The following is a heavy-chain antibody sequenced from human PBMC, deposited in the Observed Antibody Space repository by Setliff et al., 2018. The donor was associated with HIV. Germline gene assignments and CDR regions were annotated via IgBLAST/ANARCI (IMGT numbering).Heavy chain of an antibody. D-gene: IGHD3-22*01. CDR1: GFTFGPFW. Sequence: GGSLRLSCVASGFTFGPFWMHWVRQAPGKGLEWVSYINSDGSIITYADSVKGRFTISRDNAKNSLYLQMNSLRAEDTAVYYCARCSSGYGANDAFDIWGQGTMVTVSS. J-gene: IGHJ3*02. V-gene: IGHV3-48*04. CDR3: ARCSSGYGANDAFDI. CDR2: INSDGSII.